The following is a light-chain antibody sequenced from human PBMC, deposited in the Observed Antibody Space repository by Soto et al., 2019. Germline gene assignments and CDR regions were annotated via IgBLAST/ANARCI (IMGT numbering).Light chain of an antibody. CDR3: QHYNNWPPIT. V-gene: IGKV3D-15*01. J-gene: IGKJ5*01. CDR2: GAS. CDR1: QSVNIY. Sequence: EIVMTQSPATLSVSPGERATLSCRASQSVNIYLAWYQQRPGQAPRLLIFGASYRAAGIPARFSGSGSGTEFTLTISSLQSEDFAIYYCQHYNNWPPITFGQGTRLEIK.